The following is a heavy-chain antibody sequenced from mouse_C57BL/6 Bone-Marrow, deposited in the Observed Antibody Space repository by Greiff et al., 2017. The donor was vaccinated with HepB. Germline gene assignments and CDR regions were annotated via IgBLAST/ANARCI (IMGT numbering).Heavy chain of an antibody. CDR1: GYTFTSYW. Sequence: QVQLQQPGAELVKPGASVKMSCKASGYTFTSYWITWVKQRPGQGLEWIGDIYPGSGSTNYNEKFRSKATLTVDTSSSTAYMQLSSLTSEDSAVYYCASGGYPYYAMDYWGQGTSVTVSS. D-gene: IGHD1-1*02. J-gene: IGHJ4*01. CDR2: IYPGSGST. CDR3: ASGGYPYYAMDY. V-gene: IGHV1-55*01.